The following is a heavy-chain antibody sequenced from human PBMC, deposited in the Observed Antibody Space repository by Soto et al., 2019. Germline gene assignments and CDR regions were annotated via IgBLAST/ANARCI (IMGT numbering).Heavy chain of an antibody. CDR2: IYYSGST. J-gene: IGHJ5*02. CDR1: YY. Sequence: YYWSWIRQPPGKGLEWIGYIYYSGSTYYNPSLKSRVTISVDTSKNQFSLKLSSVTAADTAVYYCARDGITGTTGYWFDPWGQGTLVTVSS. D-gene: IGHD1-7*01. V-gene: IGHV4-30-4*01. CDR3: ARDGITGTTGYWFDP.